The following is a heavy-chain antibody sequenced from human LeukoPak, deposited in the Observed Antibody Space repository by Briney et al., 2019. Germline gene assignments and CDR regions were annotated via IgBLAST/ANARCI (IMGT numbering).Heavy chain of an antibody. D-gene: IGHD1-26*01. CDR2: INHRRTT. CDR3: ARSWAGMYYPFYYFDY. J-gene: IGHJ4*02. Sequence: PSQSRSLTWALAGGSLGRGGYSWSWIRQPPGNGLDWVAEINHRRTTHYNPSLKSRVNISADTSKNQFSLHLDSVTAADTAVYYCARSWAGMYYPFYYFDYWGQGTLVSVSS. CDR1: GGSLGRGGYS. V-gene: IGHV4-30-2*01.